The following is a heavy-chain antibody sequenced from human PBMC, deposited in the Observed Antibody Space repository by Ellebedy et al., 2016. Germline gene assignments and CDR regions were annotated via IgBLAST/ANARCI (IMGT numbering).Heavy chain of an antibody. CDR1: GFTFSRYG. V-gene: IGHV3-30*03. D-gene: IGHD3-16*01. CDR3: ARVRSSGFYSNYDLDV. J-gene: IGHJ6*02. CDR2: ILDDGNDK. Sequence: GESLKISXAASGFTFSRYGIHWVRQAPGKGLEWVAAILDDGNDKYYRDSVKGRFTISRDISKNRVYLQMNSLRVEDTAVYFCARVRSSGFYSNYDLDVWGHGTTVTVSS.